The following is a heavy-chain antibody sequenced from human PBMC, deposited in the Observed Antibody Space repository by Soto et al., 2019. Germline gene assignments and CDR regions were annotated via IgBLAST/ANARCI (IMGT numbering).Heavy chain of an antibody. CDR2: MYYSGST. CDR3: ARVNTVRDSAFDI. Sequence: QVKLQESGPGLVKPSETLSLTCTVSGDSIRSYYWGWIRQPPGKTLEWIGYMYYSGSTSYNPSLKSRVTISVDTPKNQFSLKPSSVTPADTAVYFCARVNTVRDSAFDIWGHGTKVIVSS. V-gene: IGHV4-59*01. D-gene: IGHD3-16*02. J-gene: IGHJ3*02. CDR1: GDSIRSYY.